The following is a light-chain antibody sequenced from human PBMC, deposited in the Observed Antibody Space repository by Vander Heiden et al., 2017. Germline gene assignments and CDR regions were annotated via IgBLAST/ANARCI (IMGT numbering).Light chain of an antibody. Sequence: DCHMPQPPSSLSASVRDRVTITCRASQTISYYLNWYQQKPGKAPNLLIYGTSSLQSGVPSRFSGSGSGTDFTLTISSLQPEDFATYYCQQTYSISYTFGQGTKLEIK. CDR2: GTS. CDR1: QTISYY. J-gene: IGKJ2*01. V-gene: IGKV1-39*01. CDR3: QQTYSISYT.